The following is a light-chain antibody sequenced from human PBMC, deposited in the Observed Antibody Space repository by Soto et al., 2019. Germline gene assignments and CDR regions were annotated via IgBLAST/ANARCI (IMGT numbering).Light chain of an antibody. CDR3: ATWDGSLSAVV. Sequence: QSVLTQPPSVSAAPGQKVTISSSGSSSNIGNNFVSWYQQLPGTAPKLLIYDNDKRPSGIPDRFSGSKSGTSATLGITGLQTGDEADYYCATWDGSLSAVVFGGGTKLTVL. CDR2: DND. V-gene: IGLV1-51*01. CDR1: SSNIGNNF. J-gene: IGLJ2*01.